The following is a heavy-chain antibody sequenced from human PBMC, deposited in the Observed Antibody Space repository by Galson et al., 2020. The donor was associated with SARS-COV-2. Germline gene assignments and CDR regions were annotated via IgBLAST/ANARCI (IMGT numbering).Heavy chain of an antibody. J-gene: IGHJ3*02. CDR3: TRGQVGNAFDI. D-gene: IGHD1-26*01. Sequence: GGSLRLSCAASGFTFSDYDMHWVRQASGKSLEWVSLAGSVGDTYYLGSVKGRFIISRDNAKSSLYLQMNRLTAGDTAIYYCTRGQVGNAFDIWGQGTLVTVSS. CDR1: GFTFSDYD. CDR2: AGSVGDT. V-gene: IGHV3-13*01.